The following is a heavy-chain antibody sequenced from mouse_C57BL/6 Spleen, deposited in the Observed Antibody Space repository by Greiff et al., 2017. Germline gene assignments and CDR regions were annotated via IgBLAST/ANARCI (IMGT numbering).Heavy chain of an antibody. Sequence: EVKVVESGGGLVKPGGSLKLSCAASGFTFSSYAMSWVRQTPEKRLEWVATISDGGSYTYYPDNVKGRFTISRDNAKNNLYLQMSHLKSEDTAMYYCARDSSGYVYYFDYWGQGTTLTVSS. V-gene: IGHV5-4*01. CDR1: GFTFSSYA. J-gene: IGHJ2*01. D-gene: IGHD3-2*02. CDR3: ARDSSGYVYYFDY. CDR2: ISDGGSYT.